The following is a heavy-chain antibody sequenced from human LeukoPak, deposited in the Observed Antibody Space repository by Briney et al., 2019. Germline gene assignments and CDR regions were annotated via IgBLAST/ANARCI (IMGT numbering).Heavy chain of an antibody. CDR1: GFTFSSYW. CDR3: AKDPTTFMIVVVITGYFDY. D-gene: IGHD3-22*01. V-gene: IGHV3-7*03. J-gene: IGHJ4*02. CDR2: IKQDGSEK. Sequence: TGGSLRLSCAASGFTFSSYWMSWVRQAPGKGLEWVANIKQDGSEKYYVDSVKGRFTISRDNAKNSLYLQMNSLRAEDTAVYYCAKDPTTFMIVVVITGYFDYWGQGTLVTVSS.